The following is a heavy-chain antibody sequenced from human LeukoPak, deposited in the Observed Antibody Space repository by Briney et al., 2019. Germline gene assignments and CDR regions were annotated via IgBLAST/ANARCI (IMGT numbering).Heavy chain of an antibody. Sequence: SVKVSCKSSGGTFSSYAISWVRQAPGQGLEWMGRIIPILGIANYAQKFQGRVTITADKSTSTAYMELSSLRSEDTAVYYCANSSRTQNLIDYWGQGTLVTVSS. CDR3: ANSSRTQNLIDY. CDR2: IIPILGIA. J-gene: IGHJ4*02. CDR1: GGTFSSYA. V-gene: IGHV1-69*04. D-gene: IGHD1-14*01.